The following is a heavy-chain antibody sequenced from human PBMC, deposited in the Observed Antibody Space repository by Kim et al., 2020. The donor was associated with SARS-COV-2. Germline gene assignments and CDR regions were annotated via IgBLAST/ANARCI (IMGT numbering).Heavy chain of an antibody. V-gene: IGHV3-73*01. CDR1: GFIFSDSA. CDR3: TRVPPYSNSWWDAFDI. Sequence: GGSLRLSCAASGFIFSDSAMYWVRQASGKGLQWVGRIRSKANSYATAYDVSVKGRFIISRDDSKNTAYLQMNSLKTEDTAIYYCTRVPPYSNSWWDAFDIWGQGTMVTLSS. J-gene: IGHJ3*02. D-gene: IGHD6-13*01. CDR2: IRSKANSYAT.